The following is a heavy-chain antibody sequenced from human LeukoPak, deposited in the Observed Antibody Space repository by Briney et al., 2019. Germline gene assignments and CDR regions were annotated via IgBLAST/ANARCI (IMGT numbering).Heavy chain of an antibody. D-gene: IGHD6-13*01. J-gene: IGHJ4*02. Sequence: PGGSLRLSCAASGFTFSSYSMNWVRQAPGKGLEWVSYISSCSSTIYYADSVKGRFTISRDNAKNSLYLQMNSLRAEDTAVYYCARDQYSSSWFGSNYYFDYWGQGTLVTVSS. V-gene: IGHV3-48*04. CDR3: ARDQYSSSWFGSNYYFDY. CDR1: GFTFSSYS. CDR2: ISSCSSTI.